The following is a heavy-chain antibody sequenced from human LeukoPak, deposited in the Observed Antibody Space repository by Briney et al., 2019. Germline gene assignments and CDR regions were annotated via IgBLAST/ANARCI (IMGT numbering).Heavy chain of an antibody. CDR2: ISSNGGNT. CDR3: AKDRHTPGRYCSSAICFPFDT. D-gene: IGHD2-2*01. J-gene: IGHJ5*02. V-gene: IGHV3-64*01. CDR1: GFIFRDYS. Sequence: GGSLRLSCAASGFIFRDYSMHWVRQAPGKGLEYVSAISSNGGNTYHANSVKDRFTISRDNSKNMLYLQMGRLRAEDTAVYYCAKDRHTPGRYCSSAICFPFDTWGQGTLVTVFS.